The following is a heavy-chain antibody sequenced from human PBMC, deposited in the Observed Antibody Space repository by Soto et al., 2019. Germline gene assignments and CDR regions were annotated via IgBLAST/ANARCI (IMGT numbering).Heavy chain of an antibody. CDR2: ISGFNGNT. J-gene: IGHJ4*02. Sequence: ALVKVSCKASGYTFNCYGITCVRQAPGQGLEWMGWISGFNGNTNYAADLQGRVTMTTDTSTSTAYMELRGLRSDDTAVYYCARIGVSSGHESPDFDSWGQGTLVTVSS. CDR3: ARIGVSSGHESPDFDS. V-gene: IGHV1-18*01. D-gene: IGHD3-16*01. CDR1: GYTFNCYG.